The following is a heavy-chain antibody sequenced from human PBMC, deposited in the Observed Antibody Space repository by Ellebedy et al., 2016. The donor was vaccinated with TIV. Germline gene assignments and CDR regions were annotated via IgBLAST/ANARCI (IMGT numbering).Heavy chain of an antibody. CDR1: GFTFSSYS. J-gene: IGHJ3*02. CDR3: ARDVRRMTTDAFDI. CDR2: ISSSSSYI. V-gene: IGHV3-21*04. Sequence: GGSLRLSXAASGFTFSSYSMNWVRQAPGKGLEWVSSISSSSSYIYYADSVKGRFTISRDNAKNSLYLQMNSLRAEDTAVYYCARDVRRMTTDAFDIWGQGTMVTVSS. D-gene: IGHD4-11*01.